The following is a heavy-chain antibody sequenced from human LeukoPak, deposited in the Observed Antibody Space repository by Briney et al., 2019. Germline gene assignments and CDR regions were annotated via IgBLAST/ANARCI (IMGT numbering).Heavy chain of an antibody. Sequence: PSETLSLTCAVYGGSFSGYYWSWIRQPPGKGLEWIGEINHSGSTNYNPSLKSRVTISVDTSKNQFSLKLNAVTAADTAVYYCARLGTTVMTSEWASFDSWGEGPLVTASS. D-gene: IGHD1/OR15-1a*01. CDR1: GGSFSGYY. CDR3: ARLGTTVMTSEWASFDS. V-gene: IGHV4-34*01. CDR2: INHSGST. J-gene: IGHJ4*02.